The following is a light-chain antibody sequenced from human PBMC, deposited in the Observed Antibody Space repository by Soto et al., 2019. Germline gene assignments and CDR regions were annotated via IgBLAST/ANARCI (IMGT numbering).Light chain of an antibody. J-gene: IGKJ1*01. CDR2: KAS. Sequence: DIQMTQSPSTLSGSVGVRVTITCLASQTISSWLAWYQQKPGKAPKLLIYKASTLKSGVPSRFSGSGSGTEFTLTISSLQPDDFATYYCQHYNSYSEAFGQGTKVDIK. CDR1: QTISSW. CDR3: QHYNSYSEA. V-gene: IGKV1-5*03.